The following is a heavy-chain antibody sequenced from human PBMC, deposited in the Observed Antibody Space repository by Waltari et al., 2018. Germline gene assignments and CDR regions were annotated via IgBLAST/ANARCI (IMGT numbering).Heavy chain of an antibody. CDR1: GGSISSYY. V-gene: IGHV4-4*07. Sequence: QVQLQESGPGLVKPSETLSLTCTVSGGSISSYYWSWIRQPAGKGLEWIGRIYTSGSTNYNPSLKSRVTISVDKSKNQFSLKLSSVTAADTAVYYCARFRFLEWLPGGGMDVWGQGTTVTVSS. D-gene: IGHD3-3*01. CDR3: ARFRFLEWLPGGGMDV. J-gene: IGHJ6*02. CDR2: IYTSGST.